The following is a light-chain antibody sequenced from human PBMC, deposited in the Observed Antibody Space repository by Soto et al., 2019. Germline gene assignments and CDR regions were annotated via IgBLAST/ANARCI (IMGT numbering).Light chain of an antibody. CDR1: SSDVGTHGY. CDR3: MCYAGGNNWV. V-gene: IGLV2-8*01. CDR2: DVT. J-gene: IGLJ3*02. Sequence: QSVLTQPPSASGSPGQSVTISCTGTSSDVGTHGYVSWYQQHAGKAPKLMIYDVTKRPSGVPDRFSGSESANTASLTVSGLQAEDEADYYCMCYAGGNNWVFGGGTKVTVL.